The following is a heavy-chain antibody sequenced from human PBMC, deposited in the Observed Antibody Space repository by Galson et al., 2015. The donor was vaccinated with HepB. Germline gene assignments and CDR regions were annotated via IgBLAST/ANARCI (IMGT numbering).Heavy chain of an antibody. CDR3: ARHRRKSTSGTPDSFCN. J-gene: IGHJ3*02. V-gene: IGHV5-51*01. CDR1: GYSFTDYW. Sequence: QSGAEVKKPGESLMISCKDSGYSFTDYWIGWVRQMPGKGLEWMGIIYPGDSDTRYSPSFQGQVTISADKSINTAYLRWTSLKASDTAVYYCARHRRKSTSGTPDSFCNRGQGKNVTGPS. CDR2: IYPGDSDT. D-gene: IGHD1-1*01.